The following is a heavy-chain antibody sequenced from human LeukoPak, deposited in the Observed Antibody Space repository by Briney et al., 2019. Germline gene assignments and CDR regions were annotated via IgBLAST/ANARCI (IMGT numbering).Heavy chain of an antibody. CDR1: GFTFSSYG. D-gene: IGHD4-11*01. CDR2: ISGSGGST. J-gene: IGHJ4*02. CDR3: AKYGPSMTTVTTDFDY. V-gene: IGHV3-23*01. Sequence: PGGSLRLSCAASGFTFSSYGMSWVRQAPGKGLEWVSAISGSGGSTYYADSVKGRFTISRDNSKNTLYLQMNSLRAEDTAVYYCAKYGPSMTTVTTDFDYWGQGTLVTVSS.